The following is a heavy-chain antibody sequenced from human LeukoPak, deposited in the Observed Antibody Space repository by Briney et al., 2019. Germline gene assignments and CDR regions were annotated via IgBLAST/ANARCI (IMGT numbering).Heavy chain of an antibody. D-gene: IGHD3-16*02. CDR3: ARGVTLYYDYVWGSYRLRPHFDY. V-gene: IGHV4-34*01. J-gene: IGHJ4*02. Sequence: SETLSLTCAVYGGSFSGYYWSWIRQPPGKGLEWIGEINHSGSTNYNPSLKSRVTISVDTSKNQFSLKLSSATAADTAVYYCARGVTLYYDYVWGSYRLRPHFDYWGQGTLVTVSS. CDR1: GGSFSGYY. CDR2: INHSGST.